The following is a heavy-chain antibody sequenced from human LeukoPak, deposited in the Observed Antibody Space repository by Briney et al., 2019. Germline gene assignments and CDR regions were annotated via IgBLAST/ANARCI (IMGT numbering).Heavy chain of an antibody. V-gene: IGHV5-51*01. Sequence: GASLQISCKGSGSRFTSYWIGWVRQLPGKGLEGMGIIYPGDSGTKYNPSFQGQVTISADKSISTAYLQWRSLKASDTAMYYCSRRVGAVAGNDAFDIWGQGTMVTVSS. CDR3: SRRVGAVAGNDAFDI. D-gene: IGHD6-19*01. CDR1: GSRFTSYW. J-gene: IGHJ3*02. CDR2: IYPGDSGT.